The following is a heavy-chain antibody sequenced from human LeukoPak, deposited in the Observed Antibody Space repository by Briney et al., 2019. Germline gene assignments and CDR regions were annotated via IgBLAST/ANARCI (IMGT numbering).Heavy chain of an antibody. V-gene: IGHV3-23*01. J-gene: IGHJ6*02. CDR1: GFTFSSYA. Sequence: PGGSLRLSCAASGFTFSSYAMSWVRQAPGKGLEWVSAISGSGGSTYYADSVKGRFTISRDNSKNTLYLQMNSLRAEDTAVYYCASVGYCSSTSCSPLHYYYYGMDVWGQGTTVTVSS. CDR3: ASVGYCSSTSCSPLHYYYYGMDV. CDR2: ISGSGGST. D-gene: IGHD2-2*01.